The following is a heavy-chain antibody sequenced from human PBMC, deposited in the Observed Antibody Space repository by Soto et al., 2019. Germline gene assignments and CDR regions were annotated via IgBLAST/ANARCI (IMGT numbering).Heavy chain of an antibody. V-gene: IGHV3-9*01. CDR3: AKSPYYYYMDV. J-gene: IGHJ6*03. CDR2: ISWNSGSI. Sequence: TGGSLRLSCAASGFTFDDYAMHWVRQAPGKGLEWVSGISWNSGSIGYADSVKGRFTISRDNAKNSLYLQMNSLRAEDTALYYCAKSPYYYYMDVWCKGTTVTVSS. CDR1: GFTFDDYA.